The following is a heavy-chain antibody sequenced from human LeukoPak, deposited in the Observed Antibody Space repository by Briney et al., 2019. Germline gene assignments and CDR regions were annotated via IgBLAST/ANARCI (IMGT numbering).Heavy chain of an antibody. V-gene: IGHV3-48*01. D-gene: IGHD5-12*01. CDR2: INTGGSPI. CDR3: ARAGRFIVAMDV. Sequence: PGGSLRLSCAASGFTFSRDSMNWVRQAPGKGLEWVSYINTGGSPIYYADSVRGRFTISRDNSKDTLYLQMNSLRAEDTAVYYCARAGRFIVAMDVWGKGTTVTVSS. J-gene: IGHJ6*04. CDR1: GFTFSRDS.